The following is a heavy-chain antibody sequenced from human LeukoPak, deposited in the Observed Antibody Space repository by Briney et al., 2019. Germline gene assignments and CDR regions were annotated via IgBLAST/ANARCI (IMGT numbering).Heavy chain of an antibody. Sequence: GGSLRLSCAASGFTFSSYAMSWVRQAPGKGLEWVSVISGSGGSTYYADSVKGRFTISRDNSKNTLYLQMNSLRAEDTAVYYCAKDGSIVGATYFDYWGQGTLVTVSS. CDR3: AKDGSIVGATYFDY. D-gene: IGHD1-26*01. CDR1: GFTFSSYA. CDR2: ISGSGGST. V-gene: IGHV3-23*01. J-gene: IGHJ4*02.